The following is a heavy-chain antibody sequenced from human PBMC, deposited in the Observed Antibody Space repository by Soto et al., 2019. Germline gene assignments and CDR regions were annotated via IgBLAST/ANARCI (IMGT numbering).Heavy chain of an antibody. CDR1: GYTFTSYG. CDR2: ISAYNGNT. J-gene: IGHJ5*02. V-gene: IGHV1-18*01. Sequence: ASVKVSCKASGYTFTSYGISWVRQAPGQGLEWMGWISAYNGNTNYAQKLQGRVTMTTDTSTSTAYMELRSLRSDDTAVYYCAGLARQAYYYDSSGYFLNTSNWFDPWGQGTLVTVSS. CDR3: AGLARQAYYYDSSGYFLNTSNWFDP. D-gene: IGHD3-22*01.